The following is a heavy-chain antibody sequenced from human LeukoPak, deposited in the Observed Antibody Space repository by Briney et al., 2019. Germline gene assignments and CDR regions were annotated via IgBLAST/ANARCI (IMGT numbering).Heavy chain of an antibody. CDR3: AKERGEYDDYALSD. V-gene: IGHV3-43*01. Sequence: GGSLRLSCAASGFTFDVYTMHWVRQAPGKGLEWVSLITWDGGSTYYADSVKGRLTISRDNSKNSLYLQMNSLRTEDTALYYCAKERGEYDDYALSDWGQGTLVTVSS. D-gene: IGHD4-17*01. CDR1: GFTFDVYT. CDR2: ITWDGGST. J-gene: IGHJ4*02.